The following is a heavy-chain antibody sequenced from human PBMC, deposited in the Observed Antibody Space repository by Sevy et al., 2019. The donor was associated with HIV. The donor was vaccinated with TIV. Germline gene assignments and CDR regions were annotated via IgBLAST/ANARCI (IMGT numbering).Heavy chain of an antibody. Sequence: GGSLRLSCAASGFTFSSFAISWVRQAPWKGLEWVSDISGSGGGKKYADSVKGRFTVSRDNAQNTVFLQMNNLRGEDTGLYYCAKEFYRGSYLEDWGQGTLVTVSS. CDR2: ISGSGGGK. V-gene: IGHV3-23*01. CDR1: GFTFSSFA. CDR3: AKEFYRGSYLED. D-gene: IGHD3-10*01. J-gene: IGHJ4*02.